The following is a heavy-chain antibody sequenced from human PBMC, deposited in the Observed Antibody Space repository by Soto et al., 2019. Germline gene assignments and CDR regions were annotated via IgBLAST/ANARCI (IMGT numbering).Heavy chain of an antibody. CDR2: INPNSGGT. Sequence: ASVKVSCKASGYTFTGYYMHCVRQAPGQGLEWMGWINPNSGGTNYAQKFQGRVTMTRDTSISTAYMELSRLRSDDTAVYYCARDQLELPSYYYYGMDVWGQGTTVTVSS. J-gene: IGHJ6*02. CDR3: ARDQLELPSYYYYGMDV. D-gene: IGHD1-7*01. V-gene: IGHV1-2*02. CDR1: GYTFTGYY.